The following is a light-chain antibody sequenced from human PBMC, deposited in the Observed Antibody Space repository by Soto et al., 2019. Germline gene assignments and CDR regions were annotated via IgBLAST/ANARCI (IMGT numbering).Light chain of an antibody. Sequence: DIQMTQSPSSLSASVGDRVTITCRASQAISDYVAWYQQKPGKVPKLLIYAASALQSGVPSRFSGSGSGTDFTLTISSLQPEDVATYYCQKYNSGPFTFGPGTKVEIK. CDR1: QAISDY. CDR2: AAS. J-gene: IGKJ3*01. V-gene: IGKV1-27*01. CDR3: QKYNSGPFT.